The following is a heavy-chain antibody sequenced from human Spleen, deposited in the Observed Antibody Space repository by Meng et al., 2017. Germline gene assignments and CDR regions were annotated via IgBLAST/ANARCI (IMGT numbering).Heavy chain of an antibody. Sequence: GGSLRLSCVASGLSFTDAWMSWVRQAPGKGLEWVGRIKRNSDGGTIDYAAPMKGRFTISRDDSKNTLYLQMDSLITEDAAVYYCSGHIDYWGQGTLGAVSS. D-gene: IGHD5-12*01. CDR3: SGHIDY. CDR2: IKRNSDGGTI. J-gene: IGHJ4*02. V-gene: IGHV3-15*01. CDR1: GLSFTDAW.